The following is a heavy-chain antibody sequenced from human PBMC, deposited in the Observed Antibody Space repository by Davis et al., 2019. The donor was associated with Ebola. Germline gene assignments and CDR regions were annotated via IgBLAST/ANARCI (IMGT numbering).Heavy chain of an antibody. V-gene: IGHV3-23*01. D-gene: IGHD3-10*01. CDR2: ISGSGGST. J-gene: IGHJ4*02. CDR3: AKFPYRQGVIMSGFDY. CDR1: GFTFSSYA. Sequence: GESLKISCAASGFTFSSYAMSWVRQAPGKGLEWVSAISGSGGSTYYADSVKSRFTISRDNSKNTLYLQMNSLRAEDTAVYYCAKFPYRQGVIMSGFDYWGQGTLVTVSS.